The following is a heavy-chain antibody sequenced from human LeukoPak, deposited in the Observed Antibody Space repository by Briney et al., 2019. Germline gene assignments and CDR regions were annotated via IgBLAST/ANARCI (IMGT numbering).Heavy chain of an antibody. J-gene: IGHJ3*02. CDR1: GGSVSSGSYY. CDR2: IYYSGST. CDR3: ARVLSDADAFDI. V-gene: IGHV4-61*01. Sequence: SETLSHTCTVSGGSVSSGSYYWSWIRQPPGKGLEWIGYIYYSGSTNYNPSLKSRVTISVDTSKNQFSLKLSSVTAADTAVYYCARVLSDADAFDIWGQGTMVTVSS.